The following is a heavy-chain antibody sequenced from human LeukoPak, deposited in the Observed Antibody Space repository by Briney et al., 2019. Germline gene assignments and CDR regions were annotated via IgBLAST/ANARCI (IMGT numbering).Heavy chain of an antibody. J-gene: IGHJ4*02. CDR1: GYSFTGYW. CDR2: IYPGDSDT. D-gene: IGHD3-22*01. CDR3: ARHASKGNYYDSSGYYY. V-gene: IGHV5-51*01. Sequence: GESLKISCKGSGYSFTGYWIGWVRQMPGKGLEWMGIIYPGDSDTRYSPSFQGQVTISADKSISTAYLQWSSLKASDTAMYYCARHASKGNYYDSSGYYYWGQGTLVTVSS.